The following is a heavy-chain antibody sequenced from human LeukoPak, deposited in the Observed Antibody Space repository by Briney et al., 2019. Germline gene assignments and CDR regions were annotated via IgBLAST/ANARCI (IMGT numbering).Heavy chain of an antibody. CDR3: AKGSYYDSSGSFYFDY. CDR1: GFTFRRFA. D-gene: IGHD3-22*01. J-gene: IGHJ4*02. CDR2: ISGSGDNT. Sequence: GGSLRLSCAASGFTFRRFAMDWARQAPGKGLEWVSGISGSGDNTYYADSVKGRFTISRDNSKNTLYVQVNSLGTEDTAAYYCAKGSYYDSSGSFYFDYWGQGTLVTVSS. V-gene: IGHV3-23*01.